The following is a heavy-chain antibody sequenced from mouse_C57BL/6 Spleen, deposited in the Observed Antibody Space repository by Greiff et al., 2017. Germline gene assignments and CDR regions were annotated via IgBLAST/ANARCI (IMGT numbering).Heavy chain of an antibody. CDR3: ARRGYSNYYAMDY. D-gene: IGHD2-5*01. CDR2: INPNYGTT. J-gene: IGHJ4*01. V-gene: IGHV1-39*01. CDR1: GYSFTDYN. Sequence: VQLKQSGPELVTPGASVKISCKASGYSFTDYNMNWVKQSNGKSLEWIGVINPNYGTTSYNQKFKGKATLTVDQSSSTAYMQLNSLTSEDSAVYYCARRGYSNYYAMDYWGQGTSVTVSS.